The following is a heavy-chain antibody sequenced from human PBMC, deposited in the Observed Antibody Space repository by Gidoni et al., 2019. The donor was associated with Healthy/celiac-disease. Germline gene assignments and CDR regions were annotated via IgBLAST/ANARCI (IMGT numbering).Heavy chain of an antibody. CDR2: IGTAGDT. V-gene: IGHV3-13*01. D-gene: IGHD6-6*01. CDR3: ARDCRKYSSSRGCMDV. Sequence: EVQLVESGGGLVQPGGSLRLSCAASGFTFSSYDMHWVRQATGKGLEWVSAIGTAGDTYYPGSVKGRFTISRENAKNSLYLQMNSLRAGDTAVYYCARDCRKYSSSRGCMDVWGQGTTVIVSS. J-gene: IGHJ6*02. CDR1: GFTFSSYD.